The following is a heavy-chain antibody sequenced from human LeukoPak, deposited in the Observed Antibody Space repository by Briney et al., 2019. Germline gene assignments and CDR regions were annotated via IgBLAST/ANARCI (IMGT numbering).Heavy chain of an antibody. J-gene: IGHJ4*02. CDR3: AKGGASVTRYVDY. V-gene: IGHV3-30*18. Sequence: GGSLRLSCAASGFTFSRYSMQWVRQTPGKGLEWVGIMSNSGENTFYGEAVKGRFTISRDNSQNTLYLQMNSLRPEDTAVYYCAKGGASVTRYVDYWGQGTLVTVSS. CDR2: MSNSGENT. CDR1: GFTFSRYS. D-gene: IGHD4-17*01.